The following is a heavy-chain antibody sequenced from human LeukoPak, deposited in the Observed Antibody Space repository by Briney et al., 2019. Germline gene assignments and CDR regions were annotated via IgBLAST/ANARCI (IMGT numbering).Heavy chain of an antibody. CDR3: AREASGLLLD. CDR2: MYSSGNT. J-gene: IGHJ4*02. V-gene: IGHV4-4*07. CDR1: GASIRSYY. D-gene: IGHD2-21*01. Sequence: RTSETLSLTCTVSGASIRSYYWNWIRQLAGKGLEWIGRMYSSGNTDYNPSLQGRATMSVDTSKNQFSLKLTSVTAADRAIYYCAREASGLLLDWGQGVLVTVSP.